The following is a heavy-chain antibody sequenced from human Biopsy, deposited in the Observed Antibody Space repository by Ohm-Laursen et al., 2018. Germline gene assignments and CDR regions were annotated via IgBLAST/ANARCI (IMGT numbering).Heavy chain of an antibody. CDR2: NIPILGTG. J-gene: IGHJ1*01. Sequence: GASVKVSCKAPEGTFSNYGVNWVRQAPGQGLEWLGGNIPILGTGNYAQKFQDRVTVAADTSTSTATMELRSLRSDDTAVYYCATKLTGYFHHWGRGTLVIVSS. D-gene: IGHD3-9*01. CDR1: EGTFSNYG. CDR3: ATKLTGYFHH. V-gene: IGHV1-69*06.